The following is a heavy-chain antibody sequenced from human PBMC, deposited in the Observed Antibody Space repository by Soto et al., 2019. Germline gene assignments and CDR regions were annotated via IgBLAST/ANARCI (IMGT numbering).Heavy chain of an antibody. CDR3: ARGLAAAGTIGWFDP. D-gene: IGHD6-13*01. Sequence: QVQLVQSGPEVKKPGASVKVSCKASGYTFTSYAIHWVRQAPGQRLEWMGWINAGNGNTKYSQNFQDRVDITRDTSTSTAYMQLSSLRSEDTAVYYCARGLAAAGTIGWFDPWGQGTLVTVS. CDR1: GYTFTSYA. J-gene: IGHJ5*02. CDR2: INAGNGNT. V-gene: IGHV1-3*01.